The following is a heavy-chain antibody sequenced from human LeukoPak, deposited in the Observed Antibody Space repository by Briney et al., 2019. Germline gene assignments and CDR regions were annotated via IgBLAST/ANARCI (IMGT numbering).Heavy chain of an antibody. CDR3: ARVPPPGATAFGVVDH. Sequence: SETLSLTCAVYGGSFSDYYWSWIRQPPGKGLEWIGEINHSGSTNYNPSLKSRVKMSVDTSKNQFSLKLTSVTAADMAVYFCARVPPPGATAFGVVDHWGQGTLVTVSS. V-gene: IGHV4-34*01. CDR1: GGSFSDYY. CDR2: INHSGST. J-gene: IGHJ5*02. D-gene: IGHD3-3*01.